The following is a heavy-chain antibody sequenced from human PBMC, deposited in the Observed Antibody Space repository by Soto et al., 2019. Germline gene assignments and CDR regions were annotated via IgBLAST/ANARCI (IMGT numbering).Heavy chain of an antibody. D-gene: IGHD4-17*01. CDR3: QLIPLNAYGDYGDFDY. CDR1: GGTFSSYA. CDR2: IIPIFGTA. Sequence: QVQLVQSGAEVKKPGSSVKVSCKASGGTFSSYAISWVRQAPGQELEWMGGIIPIFGTANYSQMFQGRVTITADESKSTAYMELSSLRSEDTAVYYTQLIPLNAYGDYGDFDYWGQGTVVTVSS. V-gene: IGHV1-69*01. J-gene: IGHJ4*02.